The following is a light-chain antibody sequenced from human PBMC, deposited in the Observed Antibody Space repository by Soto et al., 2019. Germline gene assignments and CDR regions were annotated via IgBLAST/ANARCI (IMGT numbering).Light chain of an antibody. CDR2: AAT. CDR3: QQGYNTFWT. Sequence: DIQMTQSPSSLSAFVGDSVTVTCRASQSIGTSLHWYQQKAGKAPKVLISAATKLQSGVPSRFTGGGSGTDFTLTISNLQPEDSATYYCQQGYNTFWTFGRGTKVDIK. J-gene: IGKJ1*01. CDR1: QSIGTS. V-gene: IGKV1-39*01.